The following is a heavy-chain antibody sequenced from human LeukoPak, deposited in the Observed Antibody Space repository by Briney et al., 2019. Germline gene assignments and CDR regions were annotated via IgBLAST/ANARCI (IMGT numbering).Heavy chain of an antibody. D-gene: IGHD3-3*01. Sequence: GGSLRLSCAASGFTFSSYAMSWVRQAPGKGLEWVSAISGSGGSTYYADSVKGRFTISRDNSKNSLYLQMNSLRAEDTAVYYCARTNTYYDFWSGSPYYYYYMDVWGKGTTVTVSS. J-gene: IGHJ6*03. CDR3: ARTNTYYDFWSGSPYYYYYMDV. CDR1: GFTFSSYA. V-gene: IGHV3-23*01. CDR2: ISGSGGST.